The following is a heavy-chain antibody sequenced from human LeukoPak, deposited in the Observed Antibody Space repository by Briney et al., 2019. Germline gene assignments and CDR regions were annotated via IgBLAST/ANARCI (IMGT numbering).Heavy chain of an antibody. D-gene: IGHD2-2*01. CDR3: ARDGRYCSSTSCHWADY. V-gene: IGHV1-69*06. CDR1: GGTFSSYA. Sequence: GASVKVSCKASGGTFSSYAISWVRQAPGQGLEWMGGIIPIFGTANYAQNFQGRVTITADKSTSTAYMELSSLRSEDTAVYYCARDGRYCSSTSCHWADYWGQGTLVTVSS. J-gene: IGHJ4*02. CDR2: IIPIFGTA.